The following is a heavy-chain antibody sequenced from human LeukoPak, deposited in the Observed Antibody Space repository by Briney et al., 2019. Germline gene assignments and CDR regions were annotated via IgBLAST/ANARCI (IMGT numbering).Heavy chain of an antibody. V-gene: IGHV1-2*02. CDR2: INPNSGGT. CDR3: ARGSSSWPYPSDY. Sequence: GASVKVSCKASGYTFAVYHMHWVRQAPGQGLEWIGWINPNSGGTNYAQKFQGRVTMTSDTSISTAYMELSRLRSDDTAVYYCARGSSSWPYPSDYWGQGTLVTVSS. CDR1: GYTFAVYH. D-gene: IGHD6-13*01. J-gene: IGHJ4*02.